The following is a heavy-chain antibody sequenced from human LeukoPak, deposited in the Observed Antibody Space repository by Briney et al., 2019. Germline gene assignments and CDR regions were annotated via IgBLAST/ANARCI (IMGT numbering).Heavy chain of an antibody. J-gene: IGHJ4*02. CDR2: ISSSGSIT. V-gene: IGHV3-48*03. CDR1: GFTFNDYE. D-gene: IGHD1-26*01. Sequence: GGSLRLSCAASGFTFNDYEMTWVRQAPGKGLEWISYISSSGSITSHADSVKGRFTISRDNSKNTLYLQMNSLRAEDTAVYYCAKDPRTAPSGSYFDYWGQGTLVTVSS. CDR3: AKDPRTAPSGSYFDY.